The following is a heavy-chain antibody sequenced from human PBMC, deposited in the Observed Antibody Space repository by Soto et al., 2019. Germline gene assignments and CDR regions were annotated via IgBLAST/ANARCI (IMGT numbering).Heavy chain of an antibody. CDR1: GGSGSSGSDY. V-gene: IGHV4-61*01. D-gene: IGHD1-1*01. Sequence: LETLSLTCSVSGGSGSSGSDYRSWIRQPPGKGLEWIGYIYYSGSTNYNPSLKSRVTISVDTSKNQFSLKLSSVTAADTAVYYCAREAAMENTWLAPRAQGTLVPVSS. CDR2: IYYSGST. J-gene: IGHJ5*02. CDR3: AREAAMENTWLAP.